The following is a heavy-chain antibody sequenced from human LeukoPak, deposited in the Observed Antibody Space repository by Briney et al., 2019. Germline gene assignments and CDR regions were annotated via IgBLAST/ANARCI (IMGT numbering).Heavy chain of an antibody. CDR2: MNPNSGNT. D-gene: IGHD6-19*01. Sequence: GASVKVSCKASGYTFTSYYMHWVRQATGQGLEWMGWMNPNSGNTGYAQKFQGRVTMTRNTSISTAYMELSSLRSEDTAVYYCARDRAVPGDYWGQGTLVTVSS. J-gene: IGHJ4*02. CDR3: ARDRAVPGDY. V-gene: IGHV1-8*02. CDR1: GYTFTSYY.